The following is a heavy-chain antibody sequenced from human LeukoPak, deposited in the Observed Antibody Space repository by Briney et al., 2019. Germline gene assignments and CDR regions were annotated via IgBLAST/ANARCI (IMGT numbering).Heavy chain of an antibody. CDR3: SKGGAQLSYYYGCRGYTQVLAFYI. J-gene: IGHJ3*02. CDR2: INHSGST. V-gene: IGHV4-34*01. CDR1: GGSFSGYY. D-gene: IGHD3-22*01. Sequence: PSETLSLTCAVYGGSFSGYYWSWIRQPPGKGLEWIGEINHSGSTNYHPSLKSRVTILVDTSKNQFSLKLSSLTAADTAAYSCSKGGAQLSYYYGCRGYTQVLAFYIWGQGTMVTVSS.